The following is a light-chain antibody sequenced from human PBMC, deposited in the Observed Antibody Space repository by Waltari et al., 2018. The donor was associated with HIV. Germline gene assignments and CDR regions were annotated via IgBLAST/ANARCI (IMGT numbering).Light chain of an antibody. V-gene: IGLV1-40*01. J-gene: IGLJ2*01. CDR1: SSNIWAGYY. CDR3: QSYDSSLSGVV. CDR2: GNR. Sequence: QSVLTQPPSVFGAPGQRVPIPCTGSSSNIWAGYYVHSYQQLPETAPKLLIYGNRKRPSGVPDRFSGSKSGTSASLAITGRQAEDEADYYCQSYDSSLSGVVFGGGTRLTVL.